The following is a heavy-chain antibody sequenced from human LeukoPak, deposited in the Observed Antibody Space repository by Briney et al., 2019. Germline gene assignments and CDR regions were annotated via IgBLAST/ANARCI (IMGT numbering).Heavy chain of an antibody. CDR2: IIPIFGIA. CDR1: GGTISSYA. D-gene: IGHD3-3*01. Sequence: SVKVSCKASGGTISSYAISWVRQAPGQGLEWMGRIIPIFGIANYAQKFQGRVTITADKSASTAYMELSSLRSEDTAVYYCARETSTIFGVVITHNWFDPWGQGTLVTVSS. CDR3: ARETSTIFGVVITHNWFDP. J-gene: IGHJ5*02. V-gene: IGHV1-69*04.